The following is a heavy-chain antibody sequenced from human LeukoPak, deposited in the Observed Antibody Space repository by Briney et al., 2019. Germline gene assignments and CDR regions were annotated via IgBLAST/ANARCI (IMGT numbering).Heavy chain of an antibody. CDR2: IYSGGST. D-gene: IGHD5-12*01. J-gene: IGHJ6*02. Sequence: GGSLRLSCAASGFTVRSNYMSWVRQAPGKGLEWVSVIYSGGSTYYADSVKGRFTISRDNSKNTLYLQMNSLRAEDTAVYYCARDLEVATIESGYYYGMDVWGQGTTVTVSS. V-gene: IGHV3-66*01. CDR1: GFTVRSNY. CDR3: ARDLEVATIESGYYYGMDV.